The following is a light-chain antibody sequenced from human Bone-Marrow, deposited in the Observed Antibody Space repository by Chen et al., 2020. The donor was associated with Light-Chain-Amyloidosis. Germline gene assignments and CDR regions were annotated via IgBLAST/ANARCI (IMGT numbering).Light chain of an antibody. J-gene: IGLJ3*02. V-gene: IGLV2-11*01. Sequence: QSALTQPRSVSGSPGPSVTISCTGTSSDVGGYNYVSWYQQHPGKAPKLMIYDVTKRPSGVPDRFSGSKSGNTASLTISGLQAEDEADYHCCSYAGSSNWMFAEGTKLTVL. CDR3: CSYAGSSNWM. CDR2: DVT. CDR1: SSDVGGYNY.